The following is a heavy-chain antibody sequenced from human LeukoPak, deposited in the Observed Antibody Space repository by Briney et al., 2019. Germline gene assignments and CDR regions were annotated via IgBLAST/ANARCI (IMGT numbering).Heavy chain of an antibody. CDR1: GFTFSDHY. V-gene: IGHV3-72*01. CDR2: SRNKANSYTT. Sequence: EGSLRLSCAASGFTFSDHYMDWVRQAPGKGLEWVGRSRNKANSYTTEYAASVKGRFTISRDVSKNSLYLQMNSLKTEDTAMYYCTRVGDCSNNRCYGAVDYWGQGTLVTVSS. CDR3: TRVGDCSNNRCYGAVDY. D-gene: IGHD2-2*01. J-gene: IGHJ4*02.